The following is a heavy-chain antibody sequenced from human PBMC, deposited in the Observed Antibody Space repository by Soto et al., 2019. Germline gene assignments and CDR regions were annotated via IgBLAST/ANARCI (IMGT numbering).Heavy chain of an antibody. Sequence: QVQLVQSGAEVKKPGSSVTDSCKASGGTFSSYTISWVRLAPGQGLEWMGGIIPIFGTANYAQKFQGRVTITADESTSTAYMELSSLRSEDTAVYYCARGNHRWLQLWYFDLWGRGTLVTVSS. CDR3: ARGNHRWLQLWYFDL. CDR2: IIPIFGTA. D-gene: IGHD5-12*01. CDR1: GGTFSSYT. V-gene: IGHV1-69*12. J-gene: IGHJ2*01.